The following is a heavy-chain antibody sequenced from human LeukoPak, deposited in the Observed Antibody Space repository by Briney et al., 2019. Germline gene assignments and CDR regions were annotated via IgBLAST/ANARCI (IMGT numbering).Heavy chain of an antibody. CDR3: ARDYQGRGYSGYGLKDY. J-gene: IGHJ4*02. CDR1: GFTFSSYS. Sequence: GGSLRLCCAASGFTFSSYSMNWVRQAPGKGLEGVSYISSSSSTIYYADSVKGRFTISRDNAKNSLYLQMNSLRDEDTAVYYCARDYQGRGYSGYGLKDYWGQGTLVTVSS. D-gene: IGHD5-12*01. CDR2: ISSSSSTI. V-gene: IGHV3-48*02.